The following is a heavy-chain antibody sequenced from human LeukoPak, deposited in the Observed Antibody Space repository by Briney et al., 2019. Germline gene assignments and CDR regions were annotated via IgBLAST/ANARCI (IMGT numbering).Heavy chain of an antibody. CDR2: IIPIFGTA. V-gene: IGHV1-69*13. CDR1: GGTFSSHA. D-gene: IGHD3-9*01. Sequence: ASVKVSCKASGGTFSSHAISWVRQAPGQGLEWMGGIIPIFGTANYAQKFQGRVTITADESTSTAYMELSSLRSEDTAVYYCARVPYDILTGYWFDPWGQGTLVTVSS. J-gene: IGHJ5*02. CDR3: ARVPYDILTGYWFDP.